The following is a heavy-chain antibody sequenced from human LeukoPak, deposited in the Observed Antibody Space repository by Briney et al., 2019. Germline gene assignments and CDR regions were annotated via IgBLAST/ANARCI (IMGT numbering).Heavy chain of an antibody. CDR3: ATERTETTACFDY. D-gene: IGHD4-17*01. V-gene: IGHV3-23*01. CDR1: GFTFSKYD. Sequence: GGSLRLSCAASGFTFSKYDMSWVRQAPGKGLEWVSGISDTGESTYYVDSVKGRFTISRDNSKNTLYLQMNSLRAEDTAVYHCATERTETTACFDYWGQGTLVTVSS. J-gene: IGHJ4*02. CDR2: ISDTGEST.